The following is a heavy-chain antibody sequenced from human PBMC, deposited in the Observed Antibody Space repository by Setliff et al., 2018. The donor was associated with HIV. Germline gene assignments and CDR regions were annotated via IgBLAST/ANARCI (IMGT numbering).Heavy chain of an antibody. V-gene: IGHV4-59*05. CDR1: GGSISTHY. CDR3: AREPDY. CDR2: IYHSGNP. D-gene: IGHD1-1*01. J-gene: IGHJ4*02. Sequence: SETLSLTCTASGGSISTHYWSWIRQPPGKGLEWIGSIYHSGNPHYSPSLKSRVTISMDTSRNQFSLKLTSMTAADTAVYYCAREPDYWGQGTLVTLPS.